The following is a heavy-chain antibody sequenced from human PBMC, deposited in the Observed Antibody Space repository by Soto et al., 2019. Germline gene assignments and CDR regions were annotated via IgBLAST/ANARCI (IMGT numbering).Heavy chain of an antibody. CDR2: TYYRSKWYN. CDR3: ARGYITGTSYPPHYFDY. Sequence: SQTLSLTFAISGDSVSSNSAAWNCISQSPSRGLEWLGRTYYRSKWYNDYAVSVKSRITINPDTSKNQFSLQLNSVTPEDTAVYYCARGYITGTSYPPHYFDYWGQGTLVTVSS. CDR1: GDSVSSNSAA. V-gene: IGHV6-1*01. D-gene: IGHD1-20*01. J-gene: IGHJ4*02.